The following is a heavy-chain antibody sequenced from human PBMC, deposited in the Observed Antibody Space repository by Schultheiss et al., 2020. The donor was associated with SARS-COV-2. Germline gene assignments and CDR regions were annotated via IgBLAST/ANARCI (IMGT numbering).Heavy chain of an antibody. D-gene: IGHD3-3*01. J-gene: IGHJ4*02. V-gene: IGHV4-61*08. Sequence: SQTLSLTCTVSGGSVSSGGYYWSWIRQPPGKGLEWIGYIYHSGSTYYNPSLKSRVTISVDTSKNQFSLKLSSVTAADTAVYYCARVGRFLEWAGDFDYWGQGTLVTVSS. CDR1: GGSVSSGGYY. CDR2: IYHSGST. CDR3: ARVGRFLEWAGDFDY.